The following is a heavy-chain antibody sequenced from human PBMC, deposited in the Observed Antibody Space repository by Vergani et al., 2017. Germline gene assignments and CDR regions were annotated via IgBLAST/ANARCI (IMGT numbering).Heavy chain of an antibody. CDR2: ISYDGSNK. CDR1: GFTFSSYA. D-gene: IGHD5-18*01. CDR3: ARSGYSYGYEYCFDY. Sequence: QVQLVESGGGVVQPGRSLRLSCAASGFTFSSYAMHWVRQAPGKGLEWVAVISYDGSNKYYADSVKGRFTISRDNSKNTLYLQMNSLRAEDTAVYYCARSGYSYGYEYCFDYWGQGTLVTVSS. V-gene: IGHV3-30*01. J-gene: IGHJ4*02.